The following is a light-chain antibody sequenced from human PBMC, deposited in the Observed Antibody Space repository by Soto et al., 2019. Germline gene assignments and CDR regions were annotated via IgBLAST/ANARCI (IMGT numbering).Light chain of an antibody. J-gene: IGKJ2*01. CDR3: MQSRQTPYT. CDR1: QSLLHSNGYNY. Sequence: DIVMTQSPLSLPVTPGEPASISCRSSQSLLHSNGYNYLDWYLQKPGQSPQLLIYLGSNRASGVPDRFSGSGSGTDFTLKISRVEAEDVGVYYCMQSRQTPYTFGRGTKVDIK. V-gene: IGKV2-28*01. CDR2: LGS.